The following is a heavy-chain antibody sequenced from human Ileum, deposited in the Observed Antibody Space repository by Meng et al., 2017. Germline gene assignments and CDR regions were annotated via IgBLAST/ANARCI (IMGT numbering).Heavy chain of an antibody. Sequence: GGSLRLSCAASGFTFRRYVLSWVRQAPGKGLEWVSLTYSGGSTYYADSVKGRFTISRDNSKNTLYLQMNSLRAEDTAVYYCARDRANWNYAFDYWGQGTLVTVSS. CDR3: ARDRANWNYAFDY. CDR1: GFTFRRYV. V-gene: IGHV3-66*01. D-gene: IGHD1-7*01. J-gene: IGHJ4*02. CDR2: TYSGGST.